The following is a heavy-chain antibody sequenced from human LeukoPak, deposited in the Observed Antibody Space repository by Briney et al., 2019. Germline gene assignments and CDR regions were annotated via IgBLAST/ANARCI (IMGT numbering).Heavy chain of an antibody. V-gene: IGHV3-23*01. D-gene: IGHD3-3*01. CDR2: ISGSGGSA. CDR3: AKDGRAYYDFWSGYPRGYYYYYMDV. CDR1: GFTFSSYA. J-gene: IGHJ6*03. Sequence: PGGSLRLSCAASGFTFSSYAMSWVRQAPGKGLEWVSAISGSGGSAYYADSVKGRFTISRDNSKNTLYLQMNSLRAEDTAVYYCAKDGRAYYDFWSGYPRGYYYYYMDVWGKGTTVTVSS.